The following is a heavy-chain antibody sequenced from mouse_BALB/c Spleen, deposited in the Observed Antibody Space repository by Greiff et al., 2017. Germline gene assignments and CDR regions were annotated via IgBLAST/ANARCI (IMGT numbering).Heavy chain of an antibody. Sequence: EVMLVESGGGLVQPGGSLKLSCAASGFTFSSYGMSWVRQTPDKRLELVATINSNGGSTYYPDSVKGRFTISRDNAKNTLYLQMSSLKSEDTAMYYCASNWDVGFAYWGQGTLVTVSA. CDR2: INSNGGST. V-gene: IGHV5-6-3*01. D-gene: IGHD4-1*01. CDR1: GFTFSSYG. J-gene: IGHJ3*01. CDR3: ASNWDVGFAY.